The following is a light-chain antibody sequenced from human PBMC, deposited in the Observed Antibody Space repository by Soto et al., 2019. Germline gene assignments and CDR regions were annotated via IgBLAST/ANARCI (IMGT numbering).Light chain of an antibody. CDR3: QQYNNWPPWT. J-gene: IGKJ1*01. CDR2: GAS. CDR1: ESVNTS. V-gene: IGKV3-15*01. Sequence: EIVMTQSPATLSVSPGERATLSCRASESVNTSLAWYQQKPGRAPRLLINGASTRATGIPARFSGSGSGTEFTLTISSLQSEDFAVYYCQQYNNWPPWTFGQGTKVDIK.